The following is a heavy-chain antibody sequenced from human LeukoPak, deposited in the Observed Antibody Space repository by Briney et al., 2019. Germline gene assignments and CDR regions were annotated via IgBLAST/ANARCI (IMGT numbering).Heavy chain of an antibody. V-gene: IGHV4-39*02. Sequence: PSETLSLTCTVSGGSISSTTYYWAWIRQPPGKGLEWIGSIYKAGNTNYSPSLRSRVFISVDTSNNQFSLSLSSVTAADTAVYYCARDLGGSTWDYWGQGALVTVSS. J-gene: IGHJ4*02. CDR2: IYKAGNT. D-gene: IGHD6-13*01. CDR1: GGSISSTTYY. CDR3: ARDLGGSTWDY.